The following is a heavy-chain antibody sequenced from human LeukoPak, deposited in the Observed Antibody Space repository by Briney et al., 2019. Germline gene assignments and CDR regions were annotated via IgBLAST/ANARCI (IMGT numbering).Heavy chain of an antibody. V-gene: IGHV3-23*01. Sequence: GGSLRLSCAASGFTFSNYAMSWVCQAPGKGLEWVSAIGGSSINTYYADSIKGRFTTSRDNSKNTLFLQMSSLRAEDTAIYYCARVLSLRYFDWVLYADSWGQGTLVTVSS. CDR2: IGGSSINT. D-gene: IGHD3-9*01. CDR3: ARVLSLRYFDWVLYADS. CDR1: GFTFSNYA. J-gene: IGHJ4*02.